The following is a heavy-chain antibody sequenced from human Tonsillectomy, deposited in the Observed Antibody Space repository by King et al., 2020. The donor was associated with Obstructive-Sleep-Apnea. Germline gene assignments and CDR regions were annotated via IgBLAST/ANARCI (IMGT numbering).Heavy chain of an antibody. CDR1: GFTFSSYW. D-gene: IGHD3-10*01. CDR2: IKQDGSEK. Sequence: VQLVESGGGLVQPGGSLRLSCAASGFTFSSYWMSWVRQAPGKGLEWVANIKQDGSEKYYVDSVKGRFTISRDNAKNSLYLQMNSLRAEDTAVYYCARDRNYYGSGQGIFDYWGQGTLVTVSS. CDR3: ARDRNYYGSGQGIFDY. J-gene: IGHJ4*02. V-gene: IGHV3-7*03.